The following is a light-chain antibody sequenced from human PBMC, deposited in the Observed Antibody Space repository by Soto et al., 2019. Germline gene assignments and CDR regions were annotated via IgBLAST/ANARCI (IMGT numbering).Light chain of an antibody. V-gene: IGKV3-20*01. CDR1: QSVNSDY. Sequence: EIVLTQSPGTLSLSPGERATLSCTASQSVNSDYLAWYQQKPGQAPRLLIYDASSRVTGTPDRFSGSGSGTDFTLTINRLEPEDFAVYYCQHYGTTTFTFGPGTKVEVK. J-gene: IGKJ3*01. CDR3: QHYGTTTFT. CDR2: DAS.